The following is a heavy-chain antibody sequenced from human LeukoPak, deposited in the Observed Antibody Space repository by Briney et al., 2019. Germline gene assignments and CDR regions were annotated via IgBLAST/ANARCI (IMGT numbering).Heavy chain of an antibody. CDR3: ARDRRYSYGYDYYYYGMDV. J-gene: IGHJ6*02. Sequence: SETLSLTCTVSGVSISSYYWSWTRQPPGKGLEWIGYIYYSGRTNYNPSLKSRITILVDTSKNQFSLKLSSVTAADTAVYYCARDRRYSYGYDYYYYGMDVWGQGTTVTVSS. D-gene: IGHD5-18*01. V-gene: IGHV4-59*01. CDR1: GVSISSYY. CDR2: IYYSGRT.